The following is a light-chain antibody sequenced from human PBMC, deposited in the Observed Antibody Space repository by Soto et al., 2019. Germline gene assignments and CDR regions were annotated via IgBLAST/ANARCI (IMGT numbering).Light chain of an antibody. CDR3: QQYCSNPQT. J-gene: IGKJ1*01. CDR1: QGISSY. CDR2: AAS. V-gene: IGKV1-8*01. Sequence: AIRMTQSPSSFSASTGDRVTITCRASQGISSYLAWYQQKPGKAPKLLIYAASTLQSGVPSRFSGSGSGTDFTLTISCLQSEDFATYYCQQYCSNPQTFGQGTKVEIK.